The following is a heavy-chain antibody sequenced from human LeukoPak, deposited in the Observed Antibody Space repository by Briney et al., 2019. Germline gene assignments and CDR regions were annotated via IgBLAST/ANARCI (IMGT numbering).Heavy chain of an antibody. J-gene: IGHJ4*02. Sequence: PGGSLRLSWAVSGFTFNKYYMHWVRQAPGKGLVWVSRISSDGSNTNYADSVKGRFTISRDNAKNTLYLQMNSLRAEDTAVYYCIRVPYWGQGTLVTVSS. V-gene: IGHV3-74*01. CDR1: GFTFNKYY. CDR2: ISSDGSNT. CDR3: IRVPY.